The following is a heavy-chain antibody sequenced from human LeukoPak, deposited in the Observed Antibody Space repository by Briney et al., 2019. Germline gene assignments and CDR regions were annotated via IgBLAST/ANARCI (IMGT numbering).Heavy chain of an antibody. D-gene: IGHD2-21*02. Sequence: PGGSLRLSCAASGFIFSSYGMHWVRQAPGKWLEWVAFIRYDGSKKYYADSVKGRFTISRDNSKNTLYLQMNSLRAEDTAVYYYAKDGCGGDCAGNWFDPWGQGTLVTVSS. J-gene: IGHJ5*02. CDR1: GFIFSSYG. CDR3: AKDGCGGDCAGNWFDP. CDR2: IRYDGSKK. V-gene: IGHV3-30*02.